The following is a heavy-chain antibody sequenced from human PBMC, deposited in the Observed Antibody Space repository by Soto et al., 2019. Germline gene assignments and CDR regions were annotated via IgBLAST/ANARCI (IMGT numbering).Heavy chain of an antibody. CDR1: GGSFSGYY. Sequence: SETLSLTCAVYGGSFSGYYWSWIRQPPGKGLEWIGEINHSGSTNYNPSLKSRVTISVDTSKNQFSLKLSSVTAADTAVYYCASPRSYSRTRFDYWGQGTLVTVSS. CDR3: ASPRSYSRTRFDY. CDR2: INHSGST. V-gene: IGHV4-34*01. D-gene: IGHD6-13*01. J-gene: IGHJ4*02.